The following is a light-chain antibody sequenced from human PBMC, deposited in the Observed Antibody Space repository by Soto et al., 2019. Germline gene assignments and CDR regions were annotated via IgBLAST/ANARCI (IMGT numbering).Light chain of an antibody. Sequence: QSVLTQPPSVSAAPGQKVTISCSGSSSNIGTNYVSWYQQLPGTVPTLLIYDNNKRPSGIPDRFSASKSGTSATLDIIGLQIGDEADYYCETWDDSLPGAVFGGGTKLTVL. CDR1: SSNIGTNY. CDR3: ETWDDSLPGAV. V-gene: IGLV1-51*01. J-gene: IGLJ2*01. CDR2: DNN.